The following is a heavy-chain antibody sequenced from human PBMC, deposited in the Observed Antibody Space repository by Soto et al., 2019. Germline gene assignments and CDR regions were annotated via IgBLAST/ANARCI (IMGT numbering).Heavy chain of an antibody. CDR1: GYSFTHYW. Sequence: PGESLKISCKASGYSFTHYWISWVRQVPGKGLEWMGKIDPSDSYNDYSPSFQGHVTMSVDKSTTTAYLQWGSLKASDSAFYYCARLDQLQPSNAMDVWGQGTTVTV. CDR2: IDPSDSYN. D-gene: IGHD1-1*01. J-gene: IGHJ6*02. V-gene: IGHV5-10-1*01. CDR3: ARLDQLQPSNAMDV.